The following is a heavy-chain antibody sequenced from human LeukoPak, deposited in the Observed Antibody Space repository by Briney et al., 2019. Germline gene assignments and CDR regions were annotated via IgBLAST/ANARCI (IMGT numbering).Heavy chain of an antibody. Sequence: GASVKVSCKASGYTFTSYDINWVRQATGQGLEWMGWMNPNSGNTGYAQKFQGRVTITRNTSISTAYMELSSLRSEDMAVYYCARGIPYYSSSSGGAFDIWGQGTMVTVSS. CDR3: ARGIPYYSSSSGGAFDI. CDR2: MNPNSGNT. CDR1: GYTFTSYD. D-gene: IGHD6-6*01. V-gene: IGHV1-8*03. J-gene: IGHJ3*02.